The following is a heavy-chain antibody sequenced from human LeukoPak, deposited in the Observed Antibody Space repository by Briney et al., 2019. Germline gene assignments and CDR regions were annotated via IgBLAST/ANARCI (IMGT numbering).Heavy chain of an antibody. D-gene: IGHD4-23*01. CDR1: GFPFSSYS. J-gene: IGHJ4*02. CDR2: ISNDGSHK. CDR3: ARDPNRLADYGGDYFDH. V-gene: IGHV3-30*04. Sequence: GGSLRLSCAASGFPFSSYSMHWVRQAPGNGLEWVAVISNDGSHKYYADSVKGRFIISRDNSKNTLSLQMNTLRPDDTAVFYCARDPNRLADYGGDYFDHWGQGTLVTASS.